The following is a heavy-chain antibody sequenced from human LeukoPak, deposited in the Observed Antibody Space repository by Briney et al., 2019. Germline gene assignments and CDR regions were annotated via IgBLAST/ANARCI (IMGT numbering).Heavy chain of an antibody. CDR2: IYPGDSDT. CDR1: GYSFTSYW. J-gene: IGHJ4*02. Sequence: GESLKISCKGSGYSFTSYWIGWVRQMPGKGLEWMGIIYPGDSDTRYSPSFQGQVTISADKSISTAYLQWSSLKASDTAMYYCARLSHHGYCSSTSCYLGYWGQGTLVTVSS. V-gene: IGHV5-51*01. CDR3: ARLSHHGYCSSTSCYLGY. D-gene: IGHD2-2*03.